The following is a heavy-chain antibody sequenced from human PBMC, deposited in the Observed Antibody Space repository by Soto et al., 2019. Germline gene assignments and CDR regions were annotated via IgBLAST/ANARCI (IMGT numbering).Heavy chain of an antibody. CDR2: INSDGSST. J-gene: IGHJ3*02. Sequence: GGSLRLSCAASGFTFSSYWMHWVRQAPGKGLVWVSRINSDGSSTSYADSVKGRFTISRDNAKNTLYLQMNSLRAEDTAVYYCAREIYCGGDCYLDAFDIWGQGTMVTVSS. CDR1: GFTFSSYW. D-gene: IGHD2-21*01. CDR3: AREIYCGGDCYLDAFDI. V-gene: IGHV3-74*01.